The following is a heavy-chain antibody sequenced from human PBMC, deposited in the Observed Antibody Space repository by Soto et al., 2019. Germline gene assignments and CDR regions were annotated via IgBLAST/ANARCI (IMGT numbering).Heavy chain of an antibody. CDR2: IYYSGST. CDR3: ARVIRERGTYYYDSSGYYYFDY. CDR1: GGSVSSGSYY. J-gene: IGHJ4*02. V-gene: IGHV4-61*01. Sequence: SETLSLTCTVSGGSVSSGSYYWSWIRQPPGKGLEWIGYIYYSGSTNYNPSLKSRVTISVDTSKNQFYLKLSSVTAADMAVYYCARVIRERGTYYYDSSGYYYFDYWGQGTLVTVSS. D-gene: IGHD3-22*01.